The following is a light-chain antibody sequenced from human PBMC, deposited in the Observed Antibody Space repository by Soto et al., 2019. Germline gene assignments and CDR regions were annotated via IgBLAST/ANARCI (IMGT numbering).Light chain of an antibody. CDR2: DAS. CDR1: QTVNTW. V-gene: IGKV1-5*01. Sequence: DIQLTQSPSTLSASVGESVTITCRASQTVNTWLAWYQHKPGKAPKLLIYDASVLETGVPSRFSGFSSGTEFTLTISSLQPDDFATYFCQQYNSYSPEGLTFGGGTKVEI. J-gene: IGKJ4*01. CDR3: QQYNSYSPEGLT.